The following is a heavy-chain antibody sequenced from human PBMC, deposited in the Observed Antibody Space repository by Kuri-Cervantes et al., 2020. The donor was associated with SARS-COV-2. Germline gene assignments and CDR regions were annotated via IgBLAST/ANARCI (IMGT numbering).Heavy chain of an antibody. J-gene: IGHJ3*02. Sequence: LSLTCTVSGGSISSGGYYWSWIRQHPGKGLEWIGYIYYSGSTYYNPSLKSRVTISVDTSKNQFSLKLSSVTAADTAVYYCARADPSITIFGVVIIGAFDIWGQGTMVTVSS. CDR1: GGSISSGGYY. CDR2: IYYSGST. D-gene: IGHD3-3*01. CDR3: ARADPSITIFGVVIIGAFDI. V-gene: IGHV4-31*03.